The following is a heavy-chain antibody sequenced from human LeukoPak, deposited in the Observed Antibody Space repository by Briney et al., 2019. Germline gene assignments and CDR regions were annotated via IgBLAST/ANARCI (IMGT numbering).Heavy chain of an antibody. Sequence: PGGSLRLSCSPSGFTFSSYVLHWLRQAPGKGLEWVAVIWYDGSNKYYADPVKGRFTISRDNSKNTLYLQMNSLRAEDTAVYYCARDGLRAAGTHFDYWGQGTLVTVSS. CDR1: GFTFSSYV. CDR3: ARDGLRAAGTHFDY. J-gene: IGHJ4*02. CDR2: IWYDGSNK. D-gene: IGHD6-13*01. V-gene: IGHV3-33*01.